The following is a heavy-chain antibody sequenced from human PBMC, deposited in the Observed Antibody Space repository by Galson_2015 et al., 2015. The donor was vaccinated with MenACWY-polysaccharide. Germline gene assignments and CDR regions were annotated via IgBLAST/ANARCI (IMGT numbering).Heavy chain of an antibody. CDR3: AKTLGMIDVDV. Sequence: SLRLSCAASGFTFSGYGMQWVRQAPGKGLEWVAVISNDGNKKYYADSVKGRFTISRDNSKNTVYLQTNSLRVEDTAVYYCAKTLGMIDVDVWGRGTTVTVSS. CDR2: ISNDGNKK. D-gene: IGHD3-22*01. J-gene: IGHJ6*02. CDR1: GFTFSGYG. V-gene: IGHV3-30*18.